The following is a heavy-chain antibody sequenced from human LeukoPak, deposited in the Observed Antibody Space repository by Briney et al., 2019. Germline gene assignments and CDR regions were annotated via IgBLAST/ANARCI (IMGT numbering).Heavy chain of an antibody. CDR2: MNHSGRA. CDR3: ARGSLNRVITFGGVIVDDY. V-gene: IGHV4-34*01. D-gene: IGHD3-16*02. Sequence: PSETVYLTCAVHVGTFSGYYCGWIRHPPWKGLEWIGAMNHSGRANYNPSLKSRVTMSVDTSNNQFSLSLSSVTAADTAVYYCARGSLNRVITFGGVIVDDYWGQGTLVTVSS. J-gene: IGHJ4*02. CDR1: VGTFSGYY.